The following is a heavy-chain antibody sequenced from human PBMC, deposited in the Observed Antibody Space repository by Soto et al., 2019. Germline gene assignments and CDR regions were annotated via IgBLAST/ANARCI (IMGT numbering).Heavy chain of an antibody. CDR2: IWYDGSNK. Sequence: GGSLRLSCAASGFTCSSYGMHWVRQAPGKGLEWVAVIWYDGSNKYYADSVKGRFTISRDNSKNTLYLQMNSLRAEDTAVYYCARDGYCSGGSCYSVPVFDYWGQGT. J-gene: IGHJ4*02. CDR3: ARDGYCSGGSCYSVPVFDY. CDR1: GFTCSSYG. D-gene: IGHD2-15*01. V-gene: IGHV3-33*01.